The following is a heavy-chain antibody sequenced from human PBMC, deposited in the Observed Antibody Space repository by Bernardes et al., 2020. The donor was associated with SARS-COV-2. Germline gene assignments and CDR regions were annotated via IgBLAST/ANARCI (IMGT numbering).Heavy chain of an antibody. CDR1: GFTFSSYW. Sequence: SLRLSCAASGFTFSSYWMHWVRQAPGKGLVWVSRINPDGSTSNYADFVKGRFTISRDNAKNTLYLQLSSLRAEDTAVYYCARSAFISGQNYFFDYWDQGSLVTVSS. J-gene: IGHJ4*02. D-gene: IGHD3-10*01. CDR2: INPDGSTS. CDR3: ARSAFISGQNYFFDY. V-gene: IGHV3-74*01.